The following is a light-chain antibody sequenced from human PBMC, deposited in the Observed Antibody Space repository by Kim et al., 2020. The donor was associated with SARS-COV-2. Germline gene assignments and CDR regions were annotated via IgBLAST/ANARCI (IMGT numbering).Light chain of an antibody. Sequence: EVVMTQSPATLSLSPGERATLSCRASHSVSSNLSWYQQKPGQAPRLLIYDTSIRASGITARISGSGSGTEFTLTISSMQSADFAVYYCQEYNNWSALSFGGGTKVDIK. CDR1: HSVSSN. CDR2: DTS. J-gene: IGKJ4*01. CDR3: QEYNNWSALS. V-gene: IGKV3D-15*01.